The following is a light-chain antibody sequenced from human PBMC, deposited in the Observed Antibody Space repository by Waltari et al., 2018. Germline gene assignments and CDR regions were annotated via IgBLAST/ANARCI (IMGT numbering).Light chain of an antibody. Sequence: DIVMTQSPDSLAVSLGEWATLNCKYSQSVLYSSNNKNYLAWYQQRPGQPPKLLIYWASTRESGVPDRFSGSGSGTDFTLTISSLQAEDVAVYYCQQYYSTPRTFGQGTKVEIE. CDR3: QQYYSTPRT. CDR1: QSVLYSSNNKNY. V-gene: IGKV4-1*01. CDR2: WAS. J-gene: IGKJ1*01.